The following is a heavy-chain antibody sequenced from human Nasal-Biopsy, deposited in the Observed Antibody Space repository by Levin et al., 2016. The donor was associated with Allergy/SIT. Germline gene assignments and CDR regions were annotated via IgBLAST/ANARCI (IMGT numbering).Heavy chain of an antibody. Sequence: GGSLRLSCAASGFAFSASAMGWVRQAPGKGLEWVSTISGSGAGTFYADSVKGRFTISRDNSKNTLYLQMSNLRAEDTARYYCARGRGQQSAFGPWGQGTVVIVSS. CDR3: ARGRGQQSAFGP. J-gene: IGHJ5*02. CDR2: ISGSGAGT. D-gene: IGHD3-10*01. CDR1: GFAFSASA. V-gene: IGHV3-23*01.